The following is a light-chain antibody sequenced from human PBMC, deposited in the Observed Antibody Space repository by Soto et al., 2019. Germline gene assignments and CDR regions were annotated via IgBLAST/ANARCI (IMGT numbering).Light chain of an antibody. CDR1: SSDVGGYNY. CDR3: SSYTSSSTLYV. J-gene: IGLJ1*01. Sequence: QSVLTQPASVSGSPGQSITISCTGTSSDVGGYNYVSWYQQHPGKAPKLMICDVSNRPSGVSNRFSGSKSGDTASLTISGLQAEDEADYDCSSYTSSSTLYVFGTGTKVTVL. CDR2: DVS. V-gene: IGLV2-14*01.